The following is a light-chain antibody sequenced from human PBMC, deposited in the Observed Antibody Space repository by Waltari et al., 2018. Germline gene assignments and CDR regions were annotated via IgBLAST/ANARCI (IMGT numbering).Light chain of an antibody. CDR2: GAS. CDR3: QHYVRLPAT. J-gene: IGKJ1*01. Sequence: LSPGERATLSCRASQSVSRTLAWYQQKPGQAPKLLIYGASIRATGIPDRFTGSGSGTDFSLTISSLEPEDFAIYFCQHYVRLPATFGQGTKVEIK. CDR1: QSVSRT. V-gene: IGKV3-20*01.